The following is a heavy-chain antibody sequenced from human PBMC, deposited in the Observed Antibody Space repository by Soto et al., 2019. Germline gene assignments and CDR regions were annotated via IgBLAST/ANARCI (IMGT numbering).Heavy chain of an antibody. V-gene: IGHV3-11*06. CDR3: ARDDRVAVAGYEYNWFDP. CDR2: ISSSSSYT. D-gene: IGHD6-19*01. CDR1: GFTFSDYY. J-gene: IGHJ5*02. Sequence: GGSLRLSCAASGFTFSDYYMSWIRQAPGKGLEWVSYISSSSSYTNYADSVKGRFTISRDNAKNSLYLQMNSLRAEDTAVYYCARDDRVAVAGYEYNWFDPWGQGTLVTVSS.